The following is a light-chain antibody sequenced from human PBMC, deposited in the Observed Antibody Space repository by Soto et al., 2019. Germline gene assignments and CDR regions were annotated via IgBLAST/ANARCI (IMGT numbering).Light chain of an antibody. V-gene: IGLV1-51*01. CDR3: ATWDGSLPGEV. CDR2: DNN. CDR1: SSNFGNNY. Sequence: QSVLTQSPSVSAAPGQKVTISCSGSSSNFGNNYVSWYQQVPGTAPKLLIYDNNKRPSGIPDRFSGSKSGTSGTLDITGLQTGDEADYYCATWDGSLPGEVFGGGTKLTVL. J-gene: IGLJ2*01.